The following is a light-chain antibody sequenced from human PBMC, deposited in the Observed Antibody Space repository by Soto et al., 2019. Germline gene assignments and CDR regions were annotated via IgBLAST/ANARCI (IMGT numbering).Light chain of an antibody. Sequence: DIQITQSPSSLSASVGDRVTLTCQASQAISNYLNWYQQKPGKAPKLLIYDASNSETGVPSRLSGSGSGTDFTITIRSLQPEDVATYYCQQYDNLFTFGGGTKVDIK. CDR2: DAS. CDR1: QAISNY. J-gene: IGKJ4*01. V-gene: IGKV1-33*01. CDR3: QQYDNLFT.